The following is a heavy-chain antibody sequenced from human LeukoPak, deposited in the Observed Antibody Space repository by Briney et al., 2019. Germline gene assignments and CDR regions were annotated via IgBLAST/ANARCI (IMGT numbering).Heavy chain of an antibody. CDR2: IYYSGST. CDR1: GGSISSGGYY. Sequence: PSQTLSLTCTVSGGSISSGGYYWSWIRQHPGTGLEWLGYIYYSGSTYYNPSLKSRVTISVDTSKNQFSLKLSSVTAADTAVYYCARWCKPCGYSGYECNRDIDYWGQGTLVTVSS. V-gene: IGHV4-31*03. CDR3: ARWCKPCGYSGYECNRDIDY. D-gene: IGHD5-12*01. J-gene: IGHJ4*02.